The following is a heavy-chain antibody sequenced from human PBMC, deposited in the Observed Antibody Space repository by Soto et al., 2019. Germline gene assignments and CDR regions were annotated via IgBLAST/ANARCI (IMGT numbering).Heavy chain of an antibody. V-gene: IGHV3-72*01. D-gene: IGHD5-12*01. CDR1: GFTFSDHY. J-gene: IGHJ4*02. Sequence: GGSLRLSCAASGFTFSDHYMDWVRQAPGKGLEWVGRTRDKANSYTTEYAASVKGRFAISRDGSKDSLYLQMNSLKTKDTAVYYCVRCVRVGDGYNFNIWGQETVLTVSS. CDR3: VRCVRVGDGYNFNI. CDR2: TRDKANSYTT.